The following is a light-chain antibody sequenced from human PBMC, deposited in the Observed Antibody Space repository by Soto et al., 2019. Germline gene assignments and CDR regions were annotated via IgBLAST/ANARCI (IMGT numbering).Light chain of an antibody. CDR1: SSDVGGYNY. V-gene: IGLV2-14*01. Sequence: QSVLTQPASVSGSPGQSITISCTGTSSDVGGYNYVSWYQQHPGKAPNLMIFEVSYRPSGVSDRFSGSKSGITASLTISGLQAEDEADYYCSSYTSSSTLVVFGGGTQLTVL. CDR3: SSYTSSSTLVV. CDR2: EVS. J-gene: IGLJ2*01.